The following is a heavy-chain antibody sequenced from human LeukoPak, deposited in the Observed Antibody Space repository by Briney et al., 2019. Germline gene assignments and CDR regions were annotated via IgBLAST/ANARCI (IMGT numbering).Heavy chain of an antibody. CDR1: GFSFSSYG. J-gene: IGHJ4*02. V-gene: IGHV3-48*04. D-gene: IGHD3-22*01. Sequence: GGSLRLSCAASGFSFSSYGMHWVRQAPGKGLEWVSYISSSGTTIYYADSVKGRFTISRDNAKNSLYLQMNSLRAEDTAVYFCARWDSSGCLDYWGQGTLVTVSS. CDR3: ARWDSSGCLDY. CDR2: ISSSGTTI.